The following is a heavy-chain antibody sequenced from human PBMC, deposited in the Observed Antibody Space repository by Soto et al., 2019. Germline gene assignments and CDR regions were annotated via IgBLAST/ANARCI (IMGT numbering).Heavy chain of an antibody. D-gene: IGHD3-9*01. CDR1: GYTFTSYG. CDR2: ISAYNGNT. V-gene: IGHV1-18*01. Sequence: QVQLVQSGAEVKKPVASVKVSCKASGYTFTSYGISWVRQAPGQWLEWMGWISAYNGNTNYAQKLQGRVTMTTDTSTSTAYMELRSLRSDDTAVYYCARDTYYDILTGNYFDYWGHGTLVTVSS. J-gene: IGHJ4*01. CDR3: ARDTYYDILTGNYFDY.